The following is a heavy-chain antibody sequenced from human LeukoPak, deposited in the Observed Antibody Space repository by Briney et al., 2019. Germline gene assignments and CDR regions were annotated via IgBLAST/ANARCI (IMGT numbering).Heavy chain of an antibody. CDR2: INPNSGDT. CDR1: GYTFTGYH. D-gene: IGHD2-2*01. Sequence: GASVKVSCKASGYTFTGYHMHWVRQAPGQGLEWMGRINPNSGDTNYAQKFQGRVTMTRDTSITTAYMELSRLRSGDTAMYYCARDYCSSTSCLFDYWGQGTLVTVSS. J-gene: IGHJ4*02. CDR3: ARDYCSSTSCLFDY. V-gene: IGHV1-2*06.